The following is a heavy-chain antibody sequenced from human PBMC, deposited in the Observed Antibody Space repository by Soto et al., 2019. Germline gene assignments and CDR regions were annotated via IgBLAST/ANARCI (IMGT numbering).Heavy chain of an antibody. CDR2: IIPIFGTA. Sequence: QVQLVQSGAEVKKPGSSVKVSCKASGGTFSSYAISWVRQAPGKGLEWMGGIIPIFGTANYALKFQGRVTITADKSTRTAYMEVSSLRSEDTAVYYCARERDYYDSSGYSPVFDYWGQGTLVTVSS. V-gene: IGHV1-69*06. CDR1: GGTFSSYA. CDR3: ARERDYYDSSGYSPVFDY. D-gene: IGHD3-22*01. J-gene: IGHJ4*02.